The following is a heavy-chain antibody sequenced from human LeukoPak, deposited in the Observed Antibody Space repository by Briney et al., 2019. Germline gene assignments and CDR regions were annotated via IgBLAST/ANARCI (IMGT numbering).Heavy chain of an antibody. CDR3: ARDSVVTMVRGVFDY. V-gene: IGHV3-30-3*01. D-gene: IGHD3-10*01. Sequence: GRSLRLSCAASGFTFSSYAMHWVRQAPGKGLEWVAVISYDGSNKYYADSVKGRFTISRDNSKNTLCLQMNSLRAEDTAVYYCARDSVVTMVRGVFDYWGQGTLVTVSS. CDR2: ISYDGSNK. CDR1: GFTFSSYA. J-gene: IGHJ4*02.